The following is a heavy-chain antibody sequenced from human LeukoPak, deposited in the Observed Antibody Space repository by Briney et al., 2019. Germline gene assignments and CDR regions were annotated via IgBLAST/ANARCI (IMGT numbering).Heavy chain of an antibody. V-gene: IGHV3-30*18. Sequence: GGSLRLSCAASGFTFSSYGMHWVRQAPGKGLEWVAVVSYDGSDKFYGDSVKGRFTISRDNSKNTLYLQMNSLRADDTAVYYCAKDSGYYASGSYYYYYYMDVWGKGTTVTISS. D-gene: IGHD3-10*01. CDR2: VSYDGSDK. CDR1: GFTFSSYG. CDR3: AKDSGYYASGSYYYYYYMDV. J-gene: IGHJ6*03.